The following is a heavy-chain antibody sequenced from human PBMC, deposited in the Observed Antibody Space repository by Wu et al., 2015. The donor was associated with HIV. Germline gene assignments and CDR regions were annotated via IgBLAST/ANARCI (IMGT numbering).Heavy chain of an antibody. CDR1: GGTFSSYA. CDR2: IIPIFGTA. CDR3: ARLRGYYDSSGYRDAFDI. V-gene: IGHV1-69*12. J-gene: IGHJ3*02. Sequence: QVQLVQSGAEVKKPGSSVKVSCKASGGTFSSYAISWVRQAPGQGLEWMGGIIPIFGTANYAQKFQGRVTITADESTSTAYMELSSLRSEDTAVYYCARLRGYYDSSGYRDAFDIWGQGDNGHRSLQ. D-gene: IGHD3-22*01.